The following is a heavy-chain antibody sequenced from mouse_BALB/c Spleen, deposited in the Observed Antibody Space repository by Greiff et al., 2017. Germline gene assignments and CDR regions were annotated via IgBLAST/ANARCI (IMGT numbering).Heavy chain of an antibody. V-gene: IGHV1-69*01. J-gene: IGHJ4*01. D-gene: IGHD2-12*01. Sequence: VKLQESGAELVMPGASVKMSCKASGYTFTDYWMHWVKQRPGQGLEWIGAIDTSDSYTSYNQKFKGKATLTVDESSSTAYMQLSSLTSEDSAVYYCARYDVGYYYAMDYWGQGTSVTVSS. CDR3: ARYDVGYYYAMDY. CDR1: GYTFTDYW. CDR2: IDTSDSYT.